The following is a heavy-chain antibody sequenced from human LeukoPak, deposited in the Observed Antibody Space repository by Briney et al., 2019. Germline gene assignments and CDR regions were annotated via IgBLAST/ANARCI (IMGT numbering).Heavy chain of an antibody. CDR2: IYYSGST. V-gene: IGHV4-59*01. CDR1: GGSISGYY. D-gene: IGHD5-12*01. J-gene: IGHJ4*02. Sequence: SETLSLTCTVSGGSISGYYWSWIRQPPGKGLEWIGYIYYSGSTNYNPSLKSRVTISVDTSKNQFSLKLSSVTAADTAVYYCARDSGYQIFDYWGQGTLVTVSS. CDR3: ARDSGYQIFDY.